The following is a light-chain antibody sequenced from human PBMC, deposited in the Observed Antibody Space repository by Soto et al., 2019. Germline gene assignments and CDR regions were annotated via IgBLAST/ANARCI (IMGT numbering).Light chain of an antibody. CDR2: SAS. J-gene: IGKJ2*01. Sequence: DIQMTQSPSSLSASVGDRVTITCRASRNINNYVHWYQQKPGKAPELLVYSASNLQSGVPSRFSGRGSGTDFTLTISGLQPEDLATYYCQQSFSSPQTFGQGTKLEIK. V-gene: IGKV1-39*01. CDR3: QQSFSSPQT. CDR1: RNINNY.